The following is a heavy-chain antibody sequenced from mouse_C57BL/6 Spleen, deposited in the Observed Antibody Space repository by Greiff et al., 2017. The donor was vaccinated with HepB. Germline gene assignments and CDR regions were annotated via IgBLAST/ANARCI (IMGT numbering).Heavy chain of an antibody. CDR3: ARRGDSNYGYYAMDY. J-gene: IGHJ4*01. CDR1: GYTFTSYW. V-gene: IGHV1-69*01. D-gene: IGHD2-5*01. CDR2: IDPSDSYT. Sequence: QVQLQQPGAELVMPGASVKLSCKASGYTFTSYWMHWVKQRPGQGLEWIGEIDPSDSYTNYNQKFKGKSTLTVDKSSSTAYMKLSSLTSEDSAVYYCARRGDSNYGYYAMDYWGQGTSVTVSS.